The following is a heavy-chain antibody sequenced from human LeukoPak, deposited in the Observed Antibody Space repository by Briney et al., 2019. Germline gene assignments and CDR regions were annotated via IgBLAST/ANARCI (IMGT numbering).Heavy chain of an antibody. Sequence: ASVRVSYKASGGTFSSYAISWVRQAPGQGLERMGRIIPILGIANYAQKFQGRVTITADKSTSTAYMELSSLRSEDTAVYYCASEREWGGYCSSTSCRGAHAFDIWGQGTMVTVSS. CDR3: ASEREWGGYCSSTSCRGAHAFDI. J-gene: IGHJ3*02. V-gene: IGHV1-69*04. CDR2: IIPILGIA. CDR1: GGTFSSYA. D-gene: IGHD2-2*01.